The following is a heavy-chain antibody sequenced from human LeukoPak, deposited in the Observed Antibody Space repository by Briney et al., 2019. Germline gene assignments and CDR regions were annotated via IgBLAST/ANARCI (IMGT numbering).Heavy chain of an antibody. V-gene: IGHV1-2*02. CDR3: ASWRFGELGNWFDP. CDR2: INPNSGGT. Sequence: ASVKVSCKASGYTFTGYYMHWVRQAPGQGLEWVGWINPNSGGTNYAQKFQGRVTMTRDTSISTAYMELSRLRSDDTAVYYCASWRFGELGNWFDPWGQGTLVTVSS. CDR1: GYTFTGYY. D-gene: IGHD3-10*01. J-gene: IGHJ5*02.